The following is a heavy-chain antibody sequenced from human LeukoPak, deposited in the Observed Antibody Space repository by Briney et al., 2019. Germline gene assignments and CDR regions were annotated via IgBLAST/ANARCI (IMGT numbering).Heavy chain of an antibody. Sequence: ASVKVSCKASGYTFTSYDINWVRQATGQGLEWMGGMNPNSGNTGYAQKFQGRVTMTRNTSISTAYMELSSLRSEDTAVYYCARGRIAVAGTWFDPWGQGTLVTVSS. D-gene: IGHD6-19*01. V-gene: IGHV1-8*01. CDR1: GYTFTSYD. CDR3: ARGRIAVAGTWFDP. J-gene: IGHJ5*02. CDR2: MNPNSGNT.